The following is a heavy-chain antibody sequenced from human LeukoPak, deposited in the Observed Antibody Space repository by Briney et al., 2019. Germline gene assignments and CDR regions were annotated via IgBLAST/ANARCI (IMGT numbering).Heavy chain of an antibody. CDR2: IYTSGST. V-gene: IGHV4-4*07. Sequence: SETLSLTCTVSGGSISSYYWSWIRQPAGKGLEWIGRIYTSGSTNYSPSLKSRVTMSVDTSKNQFSLKLSSVTAADTAVYYCARVRTGYCSSTGCRGWFDPWGQGTLVTVSS. CDR1: GGSISSYY. J-gene: IGHJ5*02. D-gene: IGHD2-2*01. CDR3: ARVRTGYCSSTGCRGWFDP.